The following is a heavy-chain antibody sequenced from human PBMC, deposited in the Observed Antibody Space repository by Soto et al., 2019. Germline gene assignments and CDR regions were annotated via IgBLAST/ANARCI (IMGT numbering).Heavy chain of an antibody. V-gene: IGHV3-23*01. CDR3: AKSYYYDSSGHGDAFDI. CDR2: ISGSGGST. Sequence: SLRLSCAASGFTFSSYAMSWVRQAPGKGLEWVSAISGSGGSTYYADSVKGRFTISRDNSKNTLYLQMNSLRAEDTAVYYCAKSYYYDSSGHGDAFDIWGQGTMVTVSS. CDR1: GFTFSSYA. J-gene: IGHJ3*02. D-gene: IGHD3-22*01.